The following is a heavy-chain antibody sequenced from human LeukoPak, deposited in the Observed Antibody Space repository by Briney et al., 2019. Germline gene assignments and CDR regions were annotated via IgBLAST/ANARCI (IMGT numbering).Heavy chain of an antibody. CDR3: AREGNSGYYPY. D-gene: IGHD3-22*01. V-gene: IGHV3-30-3*01. CDR2: ISYDGSNK. CDR1: GFTFSSYV. J-gene: IGHJ4*02. Sequence: PGGSLRLSCAASGFTFSSYVMHWVRQAPGMGLEWVAVISYDGSNKYYADSVKGRFTISRDNSKNTLYLQMSSLRAEDTAMYYCAREGNSGYYPYWGQGILVTVSS.